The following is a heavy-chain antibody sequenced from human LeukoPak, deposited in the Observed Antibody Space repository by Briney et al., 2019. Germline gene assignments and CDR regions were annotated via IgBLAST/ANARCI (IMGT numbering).Heavy chain of an antibody. CDR3: ARGRGAARYVTIEFDF. V-gene: IGHV4-34*01. D-gene: IGHD6-6*01. Sequence: SSETLFLTCAVYGGSLSDYYWSWIRQSPEKGLEWIGEINHRGRTNYNPSLKSRLTMSVDTSRNQFSLKLSSVTAADTAVYYCARGRGAARYVTIEFDFWGQGTLVTVSS. CDR1: GGSLSDYY. CDR2: INHRGRT. J-gene: IGHJ4*02.